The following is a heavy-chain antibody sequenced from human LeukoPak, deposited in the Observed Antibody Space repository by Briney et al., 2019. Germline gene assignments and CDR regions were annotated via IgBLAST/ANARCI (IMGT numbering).Heavy chain of an antibody. CDR2: MNPNSGNT. J-gene: IGHJ4*02. CDR3: ARVSSSGSYYTIGY. CDR1: GYTFTGYY. V-gene: IGHV1-8*03. Sequence: ASVKVSCKASGYTFTGYYMHWVRQAPGQGLEWMGWMNPNSGNTGYAQKFQGRVTITRNTSISTAYMELSSLRSEDTAVYYCARVSSSGSYYTIGYWGQGTLVTVSS. D-gene: IGHD1-26*01.